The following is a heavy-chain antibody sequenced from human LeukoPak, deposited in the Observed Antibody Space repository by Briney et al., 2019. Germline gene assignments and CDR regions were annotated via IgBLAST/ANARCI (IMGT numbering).Heavy chain of an antibody. CDR1: GFPFSGYW. CDR2: IKEDGSVQ. Sequence: GGSLRLPCTASGFPFSGYWISWVRQAPGTGLEWVANIKEDGSVQDYVDSVKGRFTISRDNAKNTLYLQMNSLRVDDTAVYYCVGQLLRAVWGKGTTVTVSS. D-gene: IGHD2-2*01. CDR3: VGQLLRAV. V-gene: IGHV3-7*01. J-gene: IGHJ6*04.